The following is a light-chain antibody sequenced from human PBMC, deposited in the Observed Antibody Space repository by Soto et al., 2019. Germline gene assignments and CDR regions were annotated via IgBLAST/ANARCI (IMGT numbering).Light chain of an antibody. CDR2: DVS. J-gene: IGLJ1*01. V-gene: IGLV2-14*03. CDR1: SNDIGAYNF. CDR3: CSYTTSNTRQIV. Sequence: QSVLTQPASVSGSPGQSITISCTGTSNDIGAYNFVSWYQQHPGKAPKLMIYDVSNRPSGLSNRFSGSKSGNTASLTISGLQAEDEADYYCCSYTTSNTRQIVFGTGTKVTVL.